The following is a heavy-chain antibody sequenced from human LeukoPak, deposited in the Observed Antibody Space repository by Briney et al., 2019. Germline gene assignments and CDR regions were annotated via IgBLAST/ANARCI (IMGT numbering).Heavy chain of an antibody. CDR3: ARAGPGFSSGWYHL. J-gene: IGHJ5*02. Sequence: PSETLSLTCTVSGGSISSSSYYWGWIRQPPGKGLEWIGSIYYSGSTYYNPFLKSRVTMSVDTSKNQFSLRLSSVTAADTAVYYCARAGPGFSSGWYHLWGQGTLVTVSS. D-gene: IGHD6-19*01. CDR2: IYYSGST. V-gene: IGHV4-39*07. CDR1: GGSISSSSYY.